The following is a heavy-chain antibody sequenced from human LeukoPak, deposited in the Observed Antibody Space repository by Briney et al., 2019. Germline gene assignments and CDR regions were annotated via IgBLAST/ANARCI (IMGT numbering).Heavy chain of an antibody. Sequence: GESLKISCKGSGYSFTSYRVGWVRQMPGKGLEWMGIIYPGDSDTRYSPSFQGQVTISADKPISTAYLQWSSLKASDTAMYYCARPYCGGDCKGAFDIWGQGTMVTVSS. CDR2: IYPGDSDT. CDR1: GYSFTSYR. CDR3: ARPYCGGDCKGAFDI. V-gene: IGHV5-51*01. J-gene: IGHJ3*02. D-gene: IGHD2-21*02.